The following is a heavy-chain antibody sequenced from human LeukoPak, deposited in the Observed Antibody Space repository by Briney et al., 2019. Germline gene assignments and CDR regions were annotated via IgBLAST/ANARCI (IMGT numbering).Heavy chain of an antibody. V-gene: IGHV3-74*01. D-gene: IGHD3-10*01. CDR2: INDDGKIT. J-gene: IGHJ4*02. CDR3: ARAGYHGSGSYYLSAFDY. CDR1: GFTFRKTW. Sequence: GGSLRLSCSASGFTFRKTWMQWVRQAPGKGLVWVSQINDDGKITGYADSVKGRFTVSRDNSKNTLYLQMNSLRAEDTAVYYCARAGYHGSGSYYLSAFDYWGQGTLVTVSS.